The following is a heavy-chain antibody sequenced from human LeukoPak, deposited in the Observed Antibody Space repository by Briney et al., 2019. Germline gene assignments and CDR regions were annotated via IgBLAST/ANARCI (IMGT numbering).Heavy chain of an antibody. D-gene: IGHD3-22*01. CDR1: GGSFSGYY. Sequence: SETLSLTCAVYGGSFSGYYWSWIRQPPGKGLEWIGEINHSGSTNYNPSLKSRVTISVDTSKNQFSLELSSVTAADTAVYYCARRTSYYYDSSGYPFDYWGQGTLVTVSS. CDR2: INHSGST. CDR3: ARRTSYYYDSSGYPFDY. V-gene: IGHV4-34*01. J-gene: IGHJ4*02.